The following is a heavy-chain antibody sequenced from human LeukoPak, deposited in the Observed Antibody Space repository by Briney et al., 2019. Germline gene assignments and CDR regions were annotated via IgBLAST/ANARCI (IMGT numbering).Heavy chain of an antibody. CDR3: ARDTGSYFAPDY. Sequence: ASVKVSCKASGYTFSNYGVSWVRQAPGQWLECMAWISAYDGDTHYAPNFQGRVTMTTDTSTSTAYMELWSLRSDDTAVYYCARDTGSYFAPDYWGQGTLVTVSS. J-gene: IGHJ4*02. CDR2: ISAYDGDT. D-gene: IGHD1-26*01. V-gene: IGHV1-18*01. CDR1: GYTFSNYG.